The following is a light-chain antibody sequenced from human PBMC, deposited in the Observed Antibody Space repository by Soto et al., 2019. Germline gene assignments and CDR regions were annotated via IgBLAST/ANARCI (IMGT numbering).Light chain of an antibody. CDR3: KQLNSDPLT. Sequence: VIWMTQSPALLSASAGYRVTTPCGMSQGISSYLAWYQQKPGKAPELLIYAASTLQSGVPSRFSGTGSGTDFTLTISSLQPEDFATYSCKQLNSDPLTFGGGTKVDIK. CDR1: QGISSY. J-gene: IGKJ4*01. CDR2: AAS. V-gene: IGKV1D-8*03.